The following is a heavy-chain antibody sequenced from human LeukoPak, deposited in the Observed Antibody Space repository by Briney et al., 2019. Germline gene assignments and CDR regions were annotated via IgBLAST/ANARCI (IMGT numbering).Heavy chain of an antibody. CDR2: IRVSGST. CDR1: GFTFSSYA. D-gene: IGHD6-19*01. V-gene: IGHV3-23*01. Sequence: GGSLRLSCTTSGFTFSSYALSWVRQAPGKGLEWVSGIRVSGSTYYPDSVTGRFTISRDNAKNSLHLQMNSLRAEDTAVYYCASRGLADAFDIWGQGTMVTVSS. J-gene: IGHJ3*02. CDR3: ASRGLADAFDI.